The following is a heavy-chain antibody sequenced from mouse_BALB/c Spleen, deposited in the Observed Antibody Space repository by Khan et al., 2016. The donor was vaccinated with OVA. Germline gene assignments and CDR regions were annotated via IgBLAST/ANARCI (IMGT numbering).Heavy chain of an antibody. D-gene: IGHD2-5*01. Sequence: VQLKESGGDLVKPGGSLKLSCAASGFTFSSFGLSWIRQTPDKRLEWVATISSGGSYTYYPDSVKGRFTISRDNAKNTLYLQMSSLKSEDTAMYYCARQYSNSCLEYWGQGTTLTVSS. J-gene: IGHJ2*01. CDR1: GFTFSSFG. V-gene: IGHV5-6*01. CDR2: ISSGGSYT. CDR3: ARQYSNSCLEY.